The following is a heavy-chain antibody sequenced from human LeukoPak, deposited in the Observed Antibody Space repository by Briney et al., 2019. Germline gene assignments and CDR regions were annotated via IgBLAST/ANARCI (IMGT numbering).Heavy chain of an antibody. CDR2: ISGSGDST. Sequence: GGSLRLSCEGSGFTFSNYSINWVRQAPGKGLEWVSAISGSGDSTSYADSVKGRFTISRDTSKNTLYLQMNSLRAEDTAVYYCAKGHSSTWYGTDVWGKGTTVTVSS. D-gene: IGHD6-13*01. CDR1: GFTFSNYS. V-gene: IGHV3-23*01. CDR3: AKGHSSTWYGTDV. J-gene: IGHJ6*04.